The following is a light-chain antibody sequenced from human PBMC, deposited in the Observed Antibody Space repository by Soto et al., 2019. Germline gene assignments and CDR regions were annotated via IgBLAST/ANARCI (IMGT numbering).Light chain of an antibody. CDR3: TSYAANNNLV. CDR2: EVN. J-gene: IGLJ3*02. Sequence: QSVLTQPPSASGSPGQSVTISCTGTSSDVGAYNYVSWHQQHPGKAPKLIIYEVNNRPSGVPDRFSGSKSGNTASLTVSRLQAEDEADYYCTSYAANNNLVFGGGTKLPVL. V-gene: IGLV2-8*01. CDR1: SSDVGAYNY.